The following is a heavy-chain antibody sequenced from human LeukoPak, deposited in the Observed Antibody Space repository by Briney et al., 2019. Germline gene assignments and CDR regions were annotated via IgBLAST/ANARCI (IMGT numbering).Heavy chain of an antibody. CDR2: INHSGST. D-gene: IGHD3-22*01. CDR3: ARGLDDPLIAFDI. Sequence: SETLSLTYAVYGGSFSLYYWSWIRQPPGKGLEWIGEINHSGSTNYSPSLKSRVTISVDTSKNQFSLKLRSVTAADTAVYYCARGLDDPLIAFDIWGQGTMVTVSS. J-gene: IGHJ3*02. CDR1: GGSFSLYY. V-gene: IGHV4-34*01.